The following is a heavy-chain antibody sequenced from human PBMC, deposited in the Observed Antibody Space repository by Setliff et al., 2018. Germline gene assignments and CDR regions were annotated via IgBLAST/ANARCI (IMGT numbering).Heavy chain of an antibody. CDR3: ARHVVQYDFWSGYYGDYYYYMDV. V-gene: IGHV4-39*01. CDR2: IYYSGST. J-gene: IGHJ6*03. CDR1: GGSISSSSYY. D-gene: IGHD3-3*01. Sequence: SETLSLTCTVSGGSISSSSYYWGWIRQPPGKGLEWIGSIYYSGSTYYNPSLKSRVTISVDTSKNQFSLKLSSVTAADTAVYYCARHVVQYDFWSGYYGDYYYYMDVWGKGTTVTVSS.